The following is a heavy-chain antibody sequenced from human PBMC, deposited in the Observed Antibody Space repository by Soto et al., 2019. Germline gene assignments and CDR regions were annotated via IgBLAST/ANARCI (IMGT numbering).Heavy chain of an antibody. J-gene: IGHJ5*02. Sequence: QVQLVQSGAEVKKPGASVKVSCKASGYTFTSYDINWVRQATGQGLEWMGWMNPNSGNTGYAQKFQGRVTMSWNASISTAYMELSSLRSEDTAVYYCARGLVSYCSSTSCYPNWFDPWCQGALVTVSS. V-gene: IGHV1-8*01. CDR3: ARGLVSYCSSTSCYPNWFDP. D-gene: IGHD2-2*01. CDR2: MNPNSGNT. CDR1: GYTFTSYD.